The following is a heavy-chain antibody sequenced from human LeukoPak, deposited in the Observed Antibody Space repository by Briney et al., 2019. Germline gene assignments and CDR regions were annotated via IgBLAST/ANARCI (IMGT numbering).Heavy chain of an antibody. D-gene: IGHD3-22*01. CDR3: ARHSSDRYYYDSSGYSGYDWFDP. CDR2: IYYSGST. J-gene: IGHJ5*02. CDR1: GGSISSYY. V-gene: IGHV4-59*08. Sequence: PSETLSLTCTVSGGSISSYYWSWIRQPPGKGLEWIGYIYYSGSTNYNPSLKSRVTISVDTSKNQFSLKLSSVTAADTAVYYCARHSSDRYYYDSSGYSGYDWFDPWGQGTLVTVSS.